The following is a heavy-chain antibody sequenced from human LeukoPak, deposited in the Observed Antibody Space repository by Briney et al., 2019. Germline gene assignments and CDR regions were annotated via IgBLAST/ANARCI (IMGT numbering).Heavy chain of an antibody. CDR1: GFTFSSYG. CDR3: AKQSSGWLLDS. CDR2: IWYDGSNK. D-gene: IGHD6-19*01. J-gene: IGHJ4*02. V-gene: IGHV3-33*06. Sequence: GGSLRLSCAASGFTFSSYGMHWVRQAPGKGLEWVAVIWYDGSNKYYADSVKGQFTISRDNSKNTLYLQMNSLRAEDTAVYYCAKQSSGWLLDSWGQGTLVTVSS.